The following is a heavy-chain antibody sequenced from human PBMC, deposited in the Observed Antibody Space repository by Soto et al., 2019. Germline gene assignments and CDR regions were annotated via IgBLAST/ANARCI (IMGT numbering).Heavy chain of an antibody. CDR2: IWYDGSNK. Sequence: QVQLVESGGGVVQPGRSLRLSCAASGFTFSSYGMHWVRQAPGQGLEWVAVIWYDGSNKYYADSVKGRFTISRDNSKNTLYLQMNSRRAEDTAVYYCARDPFDSAPTIDDWGQGTLVTVSS. CDR3: ARDPFDSAPTIDD. CDR1: GFTFSSYG. V-gene: IGHV3-33*01. J-gene: IGHJ4*02. D-gene: IGHD5-12*01.